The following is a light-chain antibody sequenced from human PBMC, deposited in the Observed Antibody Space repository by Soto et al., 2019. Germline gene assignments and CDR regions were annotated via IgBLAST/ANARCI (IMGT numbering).Light chain of an antibody. Sequence: SVLTQPASVSGSPGQSITISCTGTSSVVGSYNLVSWYQQYPGKAPKFMIYEGSKRPSGVSNRFSGSKSGNTASLTISGLQAEDEADYYCCSYAGSSIYVFGTGTKVTVL. V-gene: IGLV2-23*01. CDR3: CSYAGSSIYV. CDR2: EGS. CDR1: SSVVGSYNL. J-gene: IGLJ1*01.